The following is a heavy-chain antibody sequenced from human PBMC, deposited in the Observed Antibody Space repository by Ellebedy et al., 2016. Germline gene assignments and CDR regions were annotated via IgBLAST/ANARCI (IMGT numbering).Heavy chain of an antibody. CDR2: ISGGGDIT. J-gene: IGHJ4*02. CDR1: GFAFRNFF. V-gene: IGHV3-23*01. CDR3: YYGHYSAS. Sequence: GGSLRLSXVASGFAFRNFFMTWVRQAPGGGLEWVSTISGGGDITVSADSVKGRFTISRDNSRNTLYLQMNSLRAEDTAVYYCYYGHYSASWGQGTLVTVSS. D-gene: IGHD4-17*01.